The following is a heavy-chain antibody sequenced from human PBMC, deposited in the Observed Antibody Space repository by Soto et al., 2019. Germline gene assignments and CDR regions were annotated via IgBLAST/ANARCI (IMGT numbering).Heavy chain of an antibody. CDR3: AHIMITYGGLGAEDAFDI. V-gene: IGHV2-5*01. D-gene: IGHD3-16*01. CDR2: IYWNDDK. Sequence: ESGPTLVNPTQTLTLTCTFSGFSLTTRRVGVGWIRQPPGEALEWLALIYWNDDKRYSPSLKNRPTVTKDTSKNQVVLTMTNMDPVDTATYYCAHIMITYGGLGAEDAFDIWGQGTMVTVSS. J-gene: IGHJ3*02. CDR1: GFSLTTRRVG.